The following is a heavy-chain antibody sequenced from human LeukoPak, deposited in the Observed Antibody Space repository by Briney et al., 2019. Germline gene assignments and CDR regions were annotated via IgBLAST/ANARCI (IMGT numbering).Heavy chain of an antibody. D-gene: IGHD3-9*01. V-gene: IGHV1-46*01. Sequence: ASVKVSCKASGYTFTSYDINWVRQATGQGLEWMGIINPSGGSTSYAQKFQGRVTMTRDMSTSTVYMELSSLRSEDTAVYYCARVRYANYDILTGTAPNNWFDPWGQGTLVTVSS. CDR3: ARVRYANYDILTGTAPNNWFDP. CDR2: INPSGGST. CDR1: GYTFTSYD. J-gene: IGHJ5*02.